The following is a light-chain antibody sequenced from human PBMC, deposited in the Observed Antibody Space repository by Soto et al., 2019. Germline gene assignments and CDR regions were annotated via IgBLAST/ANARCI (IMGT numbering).Light chain of an antibody. V-gene: IGLV2-8*01. CDR3: SSYAGSNNPLYV. CDR1: SSDVGGYNY. CDR2: EVS. Sequence: QSALTQPPSASGSPGQSATISCTGTSSDVGGYNYVSWYQQHPGKAPKLMIYEVSKRPSGVPDRFSGSKSGNTASLTVSGLQAEDEADYYCSSYAGSNNPLYVFGTGTKLTVL. J-gene: IGLJ1*01.